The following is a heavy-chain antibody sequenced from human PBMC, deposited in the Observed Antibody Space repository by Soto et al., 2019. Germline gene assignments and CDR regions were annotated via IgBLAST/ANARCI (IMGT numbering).Heavy chain of an antibody. V-gene: IGHV3-7*05. Sequence: EVQLVESGGGLVQPGGSLRLSCAASGFTFSGYWMSWVRQAPGKGLEWVANIKQDGSEKYYVDSVKGRFTISRDNAKNSLYLQMNSLRAEDTAVYYCARESRHNWFDPWGQGTLVTVSS. CDR3: ARESRHNWFDP. D-gene: IGHD6-6*01. CDR2: IKQDGSEK. J-gene: IGHJ5*02. CDR1: GFTFSGYW.